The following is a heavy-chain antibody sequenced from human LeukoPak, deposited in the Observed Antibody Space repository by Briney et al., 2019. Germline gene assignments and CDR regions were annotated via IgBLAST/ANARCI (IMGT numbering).Heavy chain of an antibody. D-gene: IGHD2-15*01. J-gene: IGHJ6*03. CDR3: ARVPRLGYCSGGSCYGLGRYYYYYYMDV. CDR1: GGSISSYY. CDR2: IYYSGST. Sequence: SETLSLTYTVSGGSISSYYWSWIRQPPGKGLEWIGYIYYSGSTNYNPSLKSRVTISVDTSKNQFSLKLSSVTAADTAVYYCARVPRLGYCSGGSCYGLGRYYYYYYMDVWGKGTTVTVSS. V-gene: IGHV4-59*01.